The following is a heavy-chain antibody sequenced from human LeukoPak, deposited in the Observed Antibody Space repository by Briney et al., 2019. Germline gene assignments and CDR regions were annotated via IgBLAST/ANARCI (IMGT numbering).Heavy chain of an antibody. CDR1: GYTFTSYD. V-gene: IGHV1-8*01. D-gene: IGHD3-22*01. CDR2: MNPNSGNT. CDR3: ARSSVSSGYYGYYYYYMDV. J-gene: IGHJ6*03. Sequence: ASVKVSCKASGYTFTSYDINWVRQATGQGLEWMGWMNPNSGNTGYAQKFQGRVTMTRNTSISTAYMELSSLRSEDTAVYYCARSSVSSGYYGYYYYYMDVWGKGTTVTVSS.